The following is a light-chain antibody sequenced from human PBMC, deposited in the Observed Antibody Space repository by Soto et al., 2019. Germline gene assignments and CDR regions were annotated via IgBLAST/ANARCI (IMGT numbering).Light chain of an antibody. CDR1: QSVSSSY. Sequence: EIVLTQSPGTLSLSPGERATLSCRASQSVSSSYLAWYQQKPGQAPRLLIYVASSRATGIPDRFSGSASGTAFTLTISRLEPEDFAVYYCQQYGSSLLTFGGGTKVEIK. V-gene: IGKV3-20*01. J-gene: IGKJ4*01. CDR3: QQYGSSLLT. CDR2: VAS.